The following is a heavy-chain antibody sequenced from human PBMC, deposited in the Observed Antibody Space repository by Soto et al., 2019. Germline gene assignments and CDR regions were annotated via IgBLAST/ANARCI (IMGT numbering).Heavy chain of an antibody. CDR3: AKDPYPSFFSGSCAGFDY. CDR2: ISGSGGST. Sequence: PGGSLRLSCAASGFTFSSYAMSWVRQAPGKGLEWVSAISGSGGSTYYADSVKGRFTISRDNSKNTLYLQMNSLRAEDTAVYYCAKDPYPSFFSGSCAGFDYWGQGTLVTVSS. V-gene: IGHV3-23*01. D-gene: IGHD1-26*01. CDR1: GFTFSSYA. J-gene: IGHJ4*02.